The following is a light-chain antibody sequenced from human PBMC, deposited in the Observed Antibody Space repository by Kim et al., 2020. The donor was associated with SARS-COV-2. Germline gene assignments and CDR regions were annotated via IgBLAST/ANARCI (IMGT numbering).Light chain of an antibody. J-gene: IGLJ3*02. CDR1: SGHSSYI. Sequence: SSVKLTCTLSSGHSSYIIEWHQHQPGKAPRYLMKLEGSGSYDKGSGVPDRFSGSSSGADRHLTISNLQSEDEADYYCETWDSNTLVFGGGTQLTVL. V-gene: IGLV4-60*03. CDR3: ETWDSNTLV. CDR2: LEGSGSY.